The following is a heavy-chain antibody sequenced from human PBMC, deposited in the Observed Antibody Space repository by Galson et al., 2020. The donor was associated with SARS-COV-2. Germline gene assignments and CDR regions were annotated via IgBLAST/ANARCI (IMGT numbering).Heavy chain of an antibody. CDR2: ISHDGNT. CDR1: GGSISNTDW. CDR3: ARDDDHNGWNTFVS. Sequence: ASATLSLTCAVSGGSISNTDWWSWVRQPPGKGLEWIGEISHDGNTNYNPSLKSRVTISVDKSKNHFSLKLTSVTAADTAIYYCARDDDHNGWNTFVSWGQGTLVSVSS. J-gene: IGHJ4*02. V-gene: IGHV4-4*02. D-gene: IGHD1-1*01.